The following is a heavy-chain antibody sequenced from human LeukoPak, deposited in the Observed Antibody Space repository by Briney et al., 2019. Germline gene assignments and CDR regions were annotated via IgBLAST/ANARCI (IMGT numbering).Heavy chain of an antibody. J-gene: IGHJ6*02. Sequence: QPGGSLRLSCAASGFTFNNYWIHWVRKVPGQGLVWVSRINNDGSSASYVDSVKGRFTISRDNAKNTLYLQMNSLRAEDTAVYYCARDIARKASDLDSSGTYYYYGMDVWGQGTTVTVSS. CDR3: ARDIARKASDLDSSGTYYYYGMDV. D-gene: IGHD3-22*01. CDR2: INNDGSSA. CDR1: GFTFNNYW. V-gene: IGHV3-74*01.